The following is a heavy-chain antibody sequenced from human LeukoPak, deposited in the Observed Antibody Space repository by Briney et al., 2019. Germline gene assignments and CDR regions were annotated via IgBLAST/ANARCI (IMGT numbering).Heavy chain of an antibody. CDR2: AHSSGST. Sequence: SETLSLTCIVSGGSISSYYWSWIRQPAGKGLEWIGLAHSSGSTNHNPSLKSRVTMSVDTSKNQFSLKLSSVTAADTAVYYCATGSGGSWFDYWGQGTLVTVSS. CDR1: GGSISSYY. CDR3: ATGSGGSWFDY. D-gene: IGHD6-13*01. V-gene: IGHV4-4*07. J-gene: IGHJ4*02.